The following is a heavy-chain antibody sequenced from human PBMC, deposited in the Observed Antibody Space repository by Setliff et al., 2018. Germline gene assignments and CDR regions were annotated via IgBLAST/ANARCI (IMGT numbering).Heavy chain of an antibody. CDR3: ARVSRSYGLPLVY. D-gene: IGHD5-18*01. Sequence: PGGSLRLSCAASGFTFSSYWMSWVRQAPGKGLEWVSYISSSGSTIYYADSVKGRFTISRDNAKNSLYLQMNSLRAEDTAVYYCARVSRSYGLPLVYWGQGTLVTVSS. CDR1: GFTFSSYW. CDR2: ISSSGSTI. J-gene: IGHJ4*02. V-gene: IGHV3-48*04.